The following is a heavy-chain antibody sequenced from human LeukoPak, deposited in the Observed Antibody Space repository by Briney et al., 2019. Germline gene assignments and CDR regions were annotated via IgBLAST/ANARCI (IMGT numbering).Heavy chain of an antibody. CDR2: IYSGGST. CDR1: GFTVSSNY. V-gene: IGHV3-66*01. J-gene: IGHJ4*02. Sequence: GGSLRLSCAASGFTVSSNYMSSVRQAPGKGLEWGSVIYSGGSTYYADSVKGRFTISRDNSKNTLYLQINSLRAEATAVYYCARGASAYLDYWGQGTLVTVSS. CDR3: ARGASAYLDY.